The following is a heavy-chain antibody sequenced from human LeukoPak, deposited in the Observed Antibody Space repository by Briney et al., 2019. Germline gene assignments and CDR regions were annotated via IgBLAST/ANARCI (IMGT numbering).Heavy chain of an antibody. D-gene: IGHD1-14*01. V-gene: IGHV3-30-3*01. CDR2: ITYDGSNQ. Sequence: GGSLRLSCAASGFTFSSYPILLVRQAPGKGLEWVAVITYDGSNQYYADSVKGRFTISRDNSKNTLYLQMNSLRGEDTAVYYCAKESEVGSAFDIWGQGTMVTVSS. J-gene: IGHJ3*02. CDR3: AKESEVGSAFDI. CDR1: GFTFSSYP.